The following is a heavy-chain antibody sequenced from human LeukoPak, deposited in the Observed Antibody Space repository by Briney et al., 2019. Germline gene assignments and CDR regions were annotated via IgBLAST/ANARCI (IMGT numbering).Heavy chain of an antibody. D-gene: IGHD1-26*01. CDR1: GFTVSSNY. CDR2: IYAGGTT. V-gene: IGHV3-53*01. Sequence: PGGSLRLSCAVSGFTVSSNYMNWVRLAPGKGLEWVSVIYAGGTTFYADSVKGRFTISRDNSKNTLYLQMNSLRAEDTAVYYCARDKRKGIVGSTKSYFDYWGQGTLVTVSS. J-gene: IGHJ4*02. CDR3: ARDKRKGIVGSTKSYFDY.